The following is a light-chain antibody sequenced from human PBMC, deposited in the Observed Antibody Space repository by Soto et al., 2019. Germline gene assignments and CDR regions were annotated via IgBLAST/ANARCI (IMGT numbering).Light chain of an antibody. CDR1: QSISNW. Sequence: DIQMTQSPSTLSASIGDRVTISCRASQSISNWVAWYQQKPGKAPMLLIYKASSLESGVPSRFSGSGSGREFTLTISSLQPDDCATYYCQHYNSYSEAFGQGTKVDIK. CDR3: QHYNSYSEA. CDR2: KAS. J-gene: IGKJ1*01. V-gene: IGKV1-5*03.